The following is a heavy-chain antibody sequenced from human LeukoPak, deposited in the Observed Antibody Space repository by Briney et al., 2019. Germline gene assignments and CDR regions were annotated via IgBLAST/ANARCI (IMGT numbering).Heavy chain of an antibody. D-gene: IGHD6-19*01. V-gene: IGHV3-30*12. J-gene: IGHJ4*02. CDR2: ISYDGNNK. Sequence: GGSLRLSCAASGFTFNNYGMHWVRQAPGKGLEWVAVISYDGNNKYYADSVKGRFTISRDNAKNSLYLQMNSLRAEDTAVYYCASPSIAVAGTNWGQGTLVTVSS. CDR1: GFTFNNYG. CDR3: ASPSIAVAGTN.